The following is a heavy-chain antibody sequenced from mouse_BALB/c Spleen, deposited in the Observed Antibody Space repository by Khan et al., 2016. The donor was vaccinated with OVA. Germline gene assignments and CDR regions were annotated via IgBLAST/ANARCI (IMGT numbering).Heavy chain of an antibody. CDR1: GYSITSAYA. D-gene: IGHD2-12*01. CDR3: GGLYSYGYAMDY. Sequence: EVQLQVSGPGLVKPSQSLSLTCTVTGYSITSAYAWSWIRQFPGNKLEWMGYIRYSGNTNYNPSLKSRISITRDTSKNQFFLQLNSVTTEDTATXDCGGLYSYGYAMDYWGQGTSITVSS. J-gene: IGHJ4*01. CDR2: IRYSGNT. V-gene: IGHV3-2*02.